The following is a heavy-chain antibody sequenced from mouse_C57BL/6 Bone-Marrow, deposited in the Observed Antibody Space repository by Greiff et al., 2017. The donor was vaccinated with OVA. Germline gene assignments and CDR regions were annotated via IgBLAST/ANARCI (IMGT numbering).Heavy chain of an antibody. CDR2: INPSSGYT. Sequence: QVQLKESGAELAKPGASVKLSCKASGYTFTSYWMHWVKQRPGQGLEWIGYINPSSGYTKYNQKFKDKATLTADKSSSTAYMQLSSRTYEDSAVYYCARPPRIYYYGSSYHFFAYWGQGTLVTVSA. J-gene: IGHJ3*01. CDR1: GYTFTSYW. CDR3: ARPPRIYYYGSSYHFFAY. V-gene: IGHV1-7*01. D-gene: IGHD1-1*01.